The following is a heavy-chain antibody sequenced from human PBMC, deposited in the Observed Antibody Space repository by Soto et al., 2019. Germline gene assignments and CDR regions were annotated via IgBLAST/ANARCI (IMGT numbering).Heavy chain of an antibody. CDR2: IIPILGIA. CDR3: AREPHYDILTGPTIDY. J-gene: IGHJ4*02. Sequence: QVQLVQSGAEVKKPGSSVKVSCKASGGTFSSYTISWVRQAPGQGLEWMGRIIPILGIANYAQKFQGRVTITADKSTSTAYMELSSLRSEDTAVYYCAREPHYDILTGPTIDYWGQGTLVTVSS. D-gene: IGHD3-9*01. V-gene: IGHV1-69*08. CDR1: GGTFSSYT.